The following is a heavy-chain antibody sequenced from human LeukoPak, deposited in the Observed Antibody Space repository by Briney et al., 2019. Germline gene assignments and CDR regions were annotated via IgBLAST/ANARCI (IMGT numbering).Heavy chain of an antibody. CDR3: ARGPFYDFPILYYFDY. Sequence: GGSLRLSCAASGFTFSDYYMSWIRQAPGKGLEWVSYISSSGSTIYYADSVKGRFTISRDNAKNSLYLQMNSLRAEDTAVYYCARGPFYDFPILYYFDYWGQGTLVTVSP. V-gene: IGHV3-11*04. CDR2: ISSSGSTI. CDR1: GFTFSDYY. D-gene: IGHD3-3*01. J-gene: IGHJ4*02.